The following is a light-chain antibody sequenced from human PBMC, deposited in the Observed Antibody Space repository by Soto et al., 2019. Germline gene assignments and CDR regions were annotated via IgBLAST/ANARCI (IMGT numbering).Light chain of an antibody. CDR3: GSYTGSIYV. V-gene: IGLV2-14*01. Sequence: QSVLTQPASVSGSPGQSITISCTGTSSDVGGYEFVSWYQQHPGKAPKLMIYEVSNRPSGVSSRFSGSKSGNTASLTISWLQAEDEADYYCGSYTGSIYVFGTGTKLTVL. J-gene: IGLJ1*01. CDR1: SSDVGGYEF. CDR2: EVS.